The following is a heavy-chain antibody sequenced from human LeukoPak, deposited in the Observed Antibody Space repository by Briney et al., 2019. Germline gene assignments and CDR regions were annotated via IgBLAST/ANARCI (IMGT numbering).Heavy chain of an antibody. CDR2: INPSGGST. CDR3: ASTNYYGSGSEYYYYYGMDV. J-gene: IGHJ6*02. Sequence: GASVKVSCKASGYTFTSYYMHWVRQAPGQGLEWMGIINPSGGSTSYAQKFQGRVTMTRDTSTSTVCMELSSLRSEDTAVYYCASTNYYGSGSEYYYYYGMDVWGQGTTVTVSS. D-gene: IGHD3-10*01. V-gene: IGHV1-46*01. CDR1: GYTFTSYY.